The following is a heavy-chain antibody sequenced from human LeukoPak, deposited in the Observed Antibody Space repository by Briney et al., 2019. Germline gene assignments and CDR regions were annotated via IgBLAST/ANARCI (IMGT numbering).Heavy chain of an antibody. CDR3: ARGGDQNFDS. Sequence: ASVKVSCKESGDTFTSYDMHWVRQAPGQGLEWMGILNPSNSRTIYAQKFQGRVTMTRDTSTSTVCMELSSLRSEDTAVYYCARGGDQNFDSWGQGTLVTVSS. CDR2: LNPSNSRT. J-gene: IGHJ4*02. CDR1: GDTFTSYD. V-gene: IGHV1-46*01.